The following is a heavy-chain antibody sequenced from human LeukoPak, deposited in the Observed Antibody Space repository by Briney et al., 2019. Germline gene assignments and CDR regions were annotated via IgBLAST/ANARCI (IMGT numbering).Heavy chain of an antibody. CDR3: ARVRRRLAIAGAGNDASDI. CDR2: INPNSGGT. V-gene: IGHV1-2*06. Sequence: ASVRVSCKASGYTFTDYYIHWVRQAPGQGLEWMGRINPNSGGTNYAQKFQGRVTMTRDTSISTAYMDLGSLRSDDTAMYYCARVRRRLAIAGAGNDASDIWGQGTLVTVSS. CDR1: GYTFTDYY. J-gene: IGHJ3*02. D-gene: IGHD3-16*01.